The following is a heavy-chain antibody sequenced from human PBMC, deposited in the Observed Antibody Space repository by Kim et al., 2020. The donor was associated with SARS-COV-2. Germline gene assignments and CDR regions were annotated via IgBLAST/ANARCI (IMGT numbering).Heavy chain of an antibody. D-gene: IGHD3-22*01. CDR1: GFTFTSSA. Sequence: SVKVSCKASGFTFTSSAVQWVRQARGQRLEWIGWIVVGSGNTNYAQKFQERVTITRDMSTSTAYMELSSLRSEDTAVYYCAADSELRDYYDSSGDYNWGQGPLVTVSS. CDR2: IVVGSGNT. J-gene: IGHJ4*02. CDR3: AADSELRDYYDSSGDYN. V-gene: IGHV1-58*01.